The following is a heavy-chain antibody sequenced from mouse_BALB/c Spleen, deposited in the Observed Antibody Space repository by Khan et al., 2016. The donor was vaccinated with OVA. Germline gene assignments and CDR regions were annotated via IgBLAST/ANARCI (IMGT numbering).Heavy chain of an antibody. CDR1: GFTFSSYG. CDR2: ISSAGDYT. J-gene: IGHJ3*01. Sequence: EVQVVESGGDLVKPGGSLKLSCAASGFTFSSYGMSWVRQTPDKRLEWVATISSAGDYTYYPDNVKGRFTLSRDNSKNTLYLQMSSLKSEDTAMFYCASHLTGSFAYWGQGTLVTVSA. V-gene: IGHV5-6*01. CDR3: ASHLTGSFAY.